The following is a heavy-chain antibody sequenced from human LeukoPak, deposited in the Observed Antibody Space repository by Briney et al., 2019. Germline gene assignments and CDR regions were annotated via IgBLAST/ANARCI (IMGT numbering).Heavy chain of an antibody. V-gene: IGHV4-34*01. CDR3: ASGYTSKGIYFDY. D-gene: IGHD4-11*01. CDR1: GGSFSGYY. CDR2: INHSGST. J-gene: IGHJ4*02. Sequence: SETLSLTCAVYGGSFSGYYWSWIRQPPGKGLEWIGEINHSGSTNYNPSLKSRVTISVDTSKNQFSLKPSSVTAADTAVYYCASGYTSKGIYFDYWGQGTLVTVSS.